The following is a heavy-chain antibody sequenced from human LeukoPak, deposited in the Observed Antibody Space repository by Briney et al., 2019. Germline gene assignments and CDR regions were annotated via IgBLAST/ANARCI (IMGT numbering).Heavy chain of an antibody. CDR3: AAAVDSSGYYYRALFDY. CDR1: GYTFTGYY. Sequence: ASVKVSCKASGYTFTGYYMHWVRQARGQRLEWIGWIVVGSGNTNYAQKFQERVTITRDMSTSTAYMELSSLRSEDTAVYYCAAAVDSSGYYYRALFDYWGQGTLVTVSS. CDR2: IVVGSGNT. V-gene: IGHV1-58*02. D-gene: IGHD3-22*01. J-gene: IGHJ4*02.